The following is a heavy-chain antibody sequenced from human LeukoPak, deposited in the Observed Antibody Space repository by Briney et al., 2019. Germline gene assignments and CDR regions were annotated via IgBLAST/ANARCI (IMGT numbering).Heavy chain of an antibody. J-gene: IGHJ4*02. V-gene: IGHV1-46*01. CDR3: ARDSGIMGYSYGFGY. D-gene: IGHD5-18*01. CDR2: INPSGGST. CDR1: GYTFTSYY. Sequence: ASVKVSCKASGYTFTSYYMHWVRQAPGQGFEWMGIINPSGGSTSYAQKFQGRVTMTRDTSTSTVYMELSSLRSEDTAVYYCARDSGIMGYSYGFGYWGQGTLVSVSS.